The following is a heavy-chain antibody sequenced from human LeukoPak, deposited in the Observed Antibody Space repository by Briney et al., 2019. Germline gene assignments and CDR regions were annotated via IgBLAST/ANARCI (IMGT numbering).Heavy chain of an antibody. Sequence: PGGSLRPSCAASGFTFSSYAMSWVRQAPGKGLEWVSAISGSSGSTYYADSVKGRFTISRDNSKNTLYLQMNSLRAEDTAVYYCARDLRDRGLDYWGQGTLVTVSS. CDR2: ISGSSGST. CDR3: ARDLRDRGLDY. J-gene: IGHJ4*02. V-gene: IGHV3-23*01. CDR1: GFTFSSYA.